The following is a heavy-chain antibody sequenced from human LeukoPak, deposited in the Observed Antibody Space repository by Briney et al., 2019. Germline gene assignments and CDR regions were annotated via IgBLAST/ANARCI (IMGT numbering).Heavy chain of an antibody. Sequence: GESLKISCKGSGYSYSNYWIAWVRQISGKGLEWMGIIYPADSDPKYSPSFQGQVTISADNSINTAYLQWSSLTASETAMYYCARLTDYYDSSGYYRNYNWFDPWGQGTLVTVSS. CDR3: ARLTDYYDSSGYYRNYNWFDP. V-gene: IGHV5-51*01. D-gene: IGHD3-22*01. CDR1: GYSYSNYW. CDR2: IYPADSDP. J-gene: IGHJ5*02.